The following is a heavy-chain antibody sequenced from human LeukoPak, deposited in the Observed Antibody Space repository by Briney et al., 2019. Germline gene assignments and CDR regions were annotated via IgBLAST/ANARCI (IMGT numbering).Heavy chain of an antibody. CDR2: INPSGGST. CDR3: ARDISSGYYYSH. Sequence: ASVKVSCKASGYTFSSYYMHWVRQAPGQGLEWMGIINPSGGSTRYAQKFQGRVIMTSDTSTSTVYMEVSSLRSEDTAVYYCARDISSGYYYSHWGQGTLVTVSS. CDR1: GYTFSSYY. D-gene: IGHD3-22*01. J-gene: IGHJ4*02. V-gene: IGHV1-46*01.